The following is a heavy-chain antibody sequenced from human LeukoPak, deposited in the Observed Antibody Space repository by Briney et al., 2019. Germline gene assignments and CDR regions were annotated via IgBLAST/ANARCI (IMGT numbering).Heavy chain of an antibody. D-gene: IGHD6-19*01. CDR1: GFTFSSYG. J-gene: IGHJ4*01. Sequence: GGSLRLSCAASGFTFSSYGMHWVRQAPGKGLEWVAVIWYDGSNKYYADSVKGRFTISRDNSKNTLYLQMNSLRAEDTAVYYCARDEQWLVHGYLDYWGHGTLVTVSS. CDR3: ARDEQWLVHGYLDY. CDR2: IWYDGSNK. V-gene: IGHV3-33*01.